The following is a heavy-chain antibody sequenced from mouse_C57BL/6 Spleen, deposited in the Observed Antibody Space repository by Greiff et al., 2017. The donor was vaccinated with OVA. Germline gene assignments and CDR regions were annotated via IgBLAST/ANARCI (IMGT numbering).Heavy chain of an antibody. J-gene: IGHJ1*03. CDR1: GYAFSSSW. CDR2: IYPGDGDT. Sequence: VQLVESGPELVKPGASVKISCKASGYAFSSSWMNWVKQRPGKGLEWIGRIYPGDGDTKYNGKFKGKATLTADKSSSTAYMQLSSLTSEDSAVYFCARSGGSSLFWYFDVWGTGTTVTVSS. CDR3: ARSGGSSLFWYFDV. D-gene: IGHD1-1*01. V-gene: IGHV1-82*01.